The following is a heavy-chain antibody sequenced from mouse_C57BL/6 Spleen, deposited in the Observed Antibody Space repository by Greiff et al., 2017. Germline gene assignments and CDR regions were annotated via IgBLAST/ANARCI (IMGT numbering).Heavy chain of an antibody. CDR1: GYTFTDYE. J-gene: IGHJ3*01. CDR2: IDPETGGT. Sequence: QVHVKQSGAELVRPGASVTLSCKASGYTFTDYEMHWVKQTPVHGLEWIGAIDPETGGTAYNQKFKGKAILTADKSSSTAYMELRSLTSEDSAVYYCTRERDYYSPFAYWGQGTLVTVSA. D-gene: IGHD2-12*01. V-gene: IGHV1-15*01. CDR3: TRERDYYSPFAY.